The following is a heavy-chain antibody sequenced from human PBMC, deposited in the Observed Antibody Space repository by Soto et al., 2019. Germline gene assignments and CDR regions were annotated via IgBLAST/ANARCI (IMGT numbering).Heavy chain of an antibody. Sequence: SQTLSLTCAISGDSVSSDSAAWNWIRQSPSRGLEWLGRTYYRSKWYNDYAVSVKSRITINPDTSKNQFSLQLKSVTPGDTAVYDCARDVSNWFDPWGQGTLVTVSS. CDR3: ARDVSNWFDP. J-gene: IGHJ5*02. V-gene: IGHV6-1*01. CDR2: TYYRSKWYN. CDR1: GDSVSSDSAA.